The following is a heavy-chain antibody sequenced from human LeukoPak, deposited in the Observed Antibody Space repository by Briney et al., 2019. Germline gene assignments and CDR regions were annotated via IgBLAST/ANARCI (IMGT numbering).Heavy chain of an antibody. Sequence: SETLSLTCAVYGGSFSGYYWSWIRQPPGKGLEWIGEINHSGSTNYNPSLKSRVTISVDTSKNQFSLKLSSVTAADTAVYYCASLDIVVVPAAISNWFDPWGQGTLVTVSS. D-gene: IGHD2-2*03. CDR3: ASLDIVVVPAAISNWFDP. CDR1: GGSFSGYY. V-gene: IGHV4-34*01. CDR2: INHSGST. J-gene: IGHJ5*02.